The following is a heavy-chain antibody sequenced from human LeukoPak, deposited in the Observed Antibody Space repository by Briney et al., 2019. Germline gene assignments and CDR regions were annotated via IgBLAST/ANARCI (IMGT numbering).Heavy chain of an antibody. CDR3: ASGRIAVAGWGLFDY. CDR1: GFTVSSNY. Sequence: PGGSLRLSCAASGFTVSSNYMSWVRQAPGKGLEWVSVIYSASSAAYADSVKGRFTISRDNSKNTLYLQMNSLRAEDTAVYYCASGRIAVAGWGLFDYWGQGTLVTVSS. J-gene: IGHJ4*02. CDR2: IYSASSA. D-gene: IGHD6-19*01. V-gene: IGHV3-53*01.